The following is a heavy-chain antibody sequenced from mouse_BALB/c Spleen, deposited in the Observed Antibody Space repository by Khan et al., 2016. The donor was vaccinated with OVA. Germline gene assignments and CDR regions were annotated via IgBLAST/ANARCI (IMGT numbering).Heavy chain of an antibody. Sequence: VQLKESGPELMKPGASVKISCKASGYSFSTFYIHWVTRSHGKTLEWIGYIDPFIGGATYNQKFKGKATLTVDKSSSTAYMHLTSLTSEDSAVYYCARHDSTAWFAYWGQGTLVTVSA. J-gene: IGHJ3*01. V-gene: IGHV1S135*01. CDR3: ARHDSTAWFAY. CDR1: GYSFSTFY. CDR2: IDPFIGGA. D-gene: IGHD1-1*01.